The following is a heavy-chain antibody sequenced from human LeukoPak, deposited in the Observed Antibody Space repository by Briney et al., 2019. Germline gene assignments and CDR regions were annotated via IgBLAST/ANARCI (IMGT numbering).Heavy chain of an antibody. CDR3: AKPSGSGVDY. CDR1: GFVFDDYD. Sequence: GGSLSLSCGASGFVFDDYDMHWVRQAPGKGLEWVAFIRSDGYHTYYTDSVKGRFIITRDNFKNTLYLQMNSLRLEDMAVYYCAKPSGSGVDYWGRGTRVTVSS. J-gene: IGHJ4*02. V-gene: IGHV3-30*02. CDR2: IRSDGYHT. D-gene: IGHD1-26*01.